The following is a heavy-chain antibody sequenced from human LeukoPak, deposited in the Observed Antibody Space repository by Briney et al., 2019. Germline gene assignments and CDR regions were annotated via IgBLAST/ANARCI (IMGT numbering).Heavy chain of an antibody. V-gene: IGHV4-4*07. CDR1: GGSISSYF. J-gene: IGHJ2*01. Sequence: SETLSLTCTLSGGSISSYFWSWIRQPAGKGLEWIGRIYNSGSTTYNPSLKSRVTMSVDTSKNQFSLQLSSVTAADTAVYYCARDQGTFDWYFDLWGRGTLVTVSS. CDR3: ARDQGTFDWYFDL. D-gene: IGHD1-7*01. CDR2: IYNSGST.